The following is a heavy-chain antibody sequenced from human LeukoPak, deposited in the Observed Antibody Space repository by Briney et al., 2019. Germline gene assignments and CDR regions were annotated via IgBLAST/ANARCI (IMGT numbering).Heavy chain of an antibody. J-gene: IGHJ4*02. CDR3: ASYYGINWVISY. D-gene: IGHD3-22*01. V-gene: IGHV3-7*01. CDR2: VKQGGREK. CDR1: RFSLSEYW. Sequence: GGSLRLSCEGPRFSLSEYWMSWVRQAPGKGLEWVASVKQGGREKYYVDSVKGRFDISRDDAKNSLYLQMNTLRSDDPAFYYCASYYGINWVISYWGQGTLVTVSS.